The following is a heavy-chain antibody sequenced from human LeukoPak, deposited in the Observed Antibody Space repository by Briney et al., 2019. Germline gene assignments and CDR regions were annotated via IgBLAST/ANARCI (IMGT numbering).Heavy chain of an antibody. CDR3: ARGESGDYHDALNI. D-gene: IGHD4-17*01. CDR1: GGSFSGFY. V-gene: IGHV4-34*01. CDR2: IRHSGSP. Sequence: SETLSLTCAVYGGSFSGFYWSWNRPPQGKGREWVGEIRHSGSPNYNPSLKSQATISVDTSKNQFALKLSSVGAADTAVYYCARGESGDYHDALNIWGQGTMVSVFS. J-gene: IGHJ3*02.